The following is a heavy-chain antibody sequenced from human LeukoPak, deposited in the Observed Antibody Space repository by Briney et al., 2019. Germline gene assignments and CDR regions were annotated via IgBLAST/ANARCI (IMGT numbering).Heavy chain of an antibody. J-gene: IGHJ1*01. V-gene: IGHV3-7*01. Sequence: GGSLRLSCAASGFTFSSYWMSWVRQAPGRGLEWVANIKQDGSEKYYVDSVKGRFTISRDNAKNSLYLQMSSLRADDTAVYYCARDRLLYYYDSGPTGHFQHWGQGTLVTV. CDR2: IKQDGSEK. CDR1: GFTFSSYW. CDR3: ARDRLLYYYDSGPTGHFQH. D-gene: IGHD3-22*01.